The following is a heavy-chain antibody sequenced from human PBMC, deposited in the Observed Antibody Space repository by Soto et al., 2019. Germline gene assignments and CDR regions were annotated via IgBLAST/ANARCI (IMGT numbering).Heavy chain of an antibody. CDR3: ARRPRSSPYFDY. Sequence: GESLKISCQCSGYTFSNFWIGWVRQLPGKGLEWMGIIYPGDHETRYSPSFHGKVTISADKSINTAYLQWNSLEASDTAFYFCARRPRSSPYFDYWGQGALVNVSS. CDR2: IYPGDHET. CDR1: GYTFSNFW. D-gene: IGHD6-13*01. V-gene: IGHV5-51*01. J-gene: IGHJ4*02.